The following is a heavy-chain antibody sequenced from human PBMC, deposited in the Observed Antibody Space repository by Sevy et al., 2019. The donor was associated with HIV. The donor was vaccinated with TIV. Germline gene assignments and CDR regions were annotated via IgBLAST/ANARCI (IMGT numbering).Heavy chain of an antibody. CDR2: INPNSGGT. V-gene: IGHV1-2*02. D-gene: IGHD3-3*01. J-gene: IGHJ6*02. Sequence: ASVKVSCKASGYTFTGYYMHWVRQAPGQGLEWMGWINPNSGGTNYAQKLQGRVTMTRDTSISTAYMELIRLRSDDTAVYYCASVGKTYYDYWSGYYILYCGMDVWGQGTMVTVSS. CDR1: GYTFTGYY. CDR3: ASVGKTYYDYWSGYYILYCGMDV.